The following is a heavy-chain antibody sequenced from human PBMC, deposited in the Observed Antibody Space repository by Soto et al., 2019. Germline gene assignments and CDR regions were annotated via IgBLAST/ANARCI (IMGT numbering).Heavy chain of an antibody. CDR3: ARVGSRDAYNYVLDQ. CDR2: VISASGSV. Sequence: QVQVVQSGAEVKKPGSSVKISCKASGRIFSSFPTSWVRQVPGQGLEWMGGVISASGSVTYAPKFQGRVTMTAVNSAGIGYMELTSLTSADTAISYCARVGSRDAYNYVLDQWGPGTMVTVSS. D-gene: IGHD5-18*01. J-gene: IGHJ1*01. CDR1: GRIFSSFP. V-gene: IGHV1-69*06.